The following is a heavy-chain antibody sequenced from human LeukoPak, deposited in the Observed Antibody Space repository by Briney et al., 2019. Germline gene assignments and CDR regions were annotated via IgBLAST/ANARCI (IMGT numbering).Heavy chain of an antibody. D-gene: IGHD4-11*01. J-gene: IGHJ4*02. CDR2: IFYTGSP. CDR3: ARDGNSYYDY. V-gene: IGHV4-4*02. CDR1: GGSINNHKW. Sequence: SETLSLTCTVSGGSINNHKWWSWIRQSPGKGLEWLGEIFYTGSPNYNPSFKSRVTMSVDKSNNQFSLILTSVTVADTAVYYCARDGNSYYDYWGQGIMVTVTS.